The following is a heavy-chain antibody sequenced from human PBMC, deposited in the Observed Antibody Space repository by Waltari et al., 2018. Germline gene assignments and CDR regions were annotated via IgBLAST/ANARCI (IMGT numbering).Heavy chain of an antibody. D-gene: IGHD6-13*01. CDR1: GSSVHRGYF. CDR2: IFQTGFT. V-gene: IGHV4-38-2*01. Sequence: QVQLQESGPGLVKPSETLSLTCGVSGSSVHRGYFWGWIRQPPGKGLEWIGTIFQTGFTYYTPSLRGRVTMSLDTSKNQFSLNLRSVTAADTAMYYCARAPGVAAAAYFDYWGQGVLVTVSS. CDR3: ARAPGVAAAAYFDY. J-gene: IGHJ4*02.